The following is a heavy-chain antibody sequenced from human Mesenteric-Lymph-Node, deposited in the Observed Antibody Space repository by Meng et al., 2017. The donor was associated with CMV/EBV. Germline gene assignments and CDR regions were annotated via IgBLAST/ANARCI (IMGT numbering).Heavy chain of an antibody. CDR1: GFTFSSYW. V-gene: IGHV3-74*01. CDR3: ALTTVTRGVIFDY. Sequence: GESLKISCPASGFTFSSYWMHWVRQAPGKGLVWVSRINSDGSSTSYADSVKGRFTISRDNAKNTLYLQMNSLRAEDTAVYYCALTTVTRGVIFDYWGQGTLVTVSS. D-gene: IGHD4-17*01. CDR2: INSDGSST. J-gene: IGHJ4*02.